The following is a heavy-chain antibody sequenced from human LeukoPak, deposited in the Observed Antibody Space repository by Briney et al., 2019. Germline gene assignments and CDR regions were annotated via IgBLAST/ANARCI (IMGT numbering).Heavy chain of an antibody. Sequence: SETLSLTRAVSGGSISSYYWSWIRQPPGRGLEWIGYIYYSGSTNYNPSLKSRVTISVDTSKNQFSLKLSSVTAADTAVYYCARGLQLWLVSYYYYYMDVWGKGTTVTVSS. J-gene: IGHJ6*03. CDR1: GGSISSYY. D-gene: IGHD5-18*01. V-gene: IGHV4-59*01. CDR2: IYYSGST. CDR3: ARGLQLWLVSYYYYYMDV.